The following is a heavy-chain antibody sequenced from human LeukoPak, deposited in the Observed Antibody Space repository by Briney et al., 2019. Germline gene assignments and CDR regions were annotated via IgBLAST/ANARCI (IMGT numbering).Heavy chain of an antibody. CDR2: TYYRSKWYN. CDR3: ARDTGAAISVFDI. V-gene: IGHV6-1*01. Sequence: SQTLSLTCAISGDSVSSNSAVWNWLRQSPSRGLEWLGRTYYRSKWYNDYAVTVKSRITVNPDTSKNQLSLQLNSVTPEDTAMYYCARDTGAAISVFDIWGQGTMVTVSS. J-gene: IGHJ3*02. D-gene: IGHD5-12*01. CDR1: GDSVSSNSAV.